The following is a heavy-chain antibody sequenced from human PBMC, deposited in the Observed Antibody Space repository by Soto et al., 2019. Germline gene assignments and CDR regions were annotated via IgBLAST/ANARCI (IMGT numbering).Heavy chain of an antibody. J-gene: IGHJ4*02. D-gene: IGHD2-8*01. Sequence: ASVKVSCKASGYTFTSYAMHWVRQAPGQRLEWMGWINAGNGNTKYSQKFQGRVTITRDTSASTAYMELSSLRSEDTAVYYCARGGYCTNGVCYTGAIFDYWGQGTLVTVSS. CDR2: INAGNGNT. CDR3: ARGGYCTNGVCYTGAIFDY. V-gene: IGHV1-3*01. CDR1: GYTFTSYA.